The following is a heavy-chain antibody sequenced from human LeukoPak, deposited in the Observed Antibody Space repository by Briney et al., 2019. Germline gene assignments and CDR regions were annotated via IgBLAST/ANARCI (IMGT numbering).Heavy chain of an antibody. J-gene: IGHJ6*02. CDR3: ARDDSGSYYAPNPNYYYYGMDV. CDR1: GGTFSSYA. CDR2: IIPIFGTA. D-gene: IGHD1-26*01. V-gene: IGHV1-69*13. Sequence: RASVTVSCKASGGTFSSYAISWVRQAPGQGLEWMGGIIPIFGTANYAQKFQGRVTITADESTSTAYMELSSLRSEDTAVYYCARDDSGSYYAPNPNYYYYGMDVWGQGTTVTVSS.